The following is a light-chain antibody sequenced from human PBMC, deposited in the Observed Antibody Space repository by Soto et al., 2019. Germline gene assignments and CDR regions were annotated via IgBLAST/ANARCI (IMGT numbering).Light chain of an antibody. CDR2: GAS. Sequence: EIVLTQSPATLSLSPGERATLSCRASQGVSSYLAWYQQKPGKAPRLLTYGASNSATGIPARFSGSGPGTDFTLTISSPEPEDFAVYYCQQRSNWPLSFGGGTKVESK. CDR3: QQRSNWPLS. V-gene: IGKV3-11*01. J-gene: IGKJ4*01. CDR1: QGVSSY.